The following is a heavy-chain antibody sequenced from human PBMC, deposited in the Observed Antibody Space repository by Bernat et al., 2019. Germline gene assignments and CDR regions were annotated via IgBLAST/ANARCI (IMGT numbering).Heavy chain of an antibody. Sequence: QVQLVQSGSELKKPGASVKVSCKASGYTFTSYAMNWVRQAPGQGLEWMGWINTNTGNPTYAQGFTGRFVFSLDTSVSTAYLQICRLKAEDTAVYYCARTYYDFRSGQYYYYYMDVWGKGTTVTVSS. V-gene: IGHV7-4-1*01. CDR2: INTNTGNP. J-gene: IGHJ6*03. D-gene: IGHD3-3*01. CDR1: GYTFTSYA. CDR3: ARTYYDFRSGQYYYYYMDV.